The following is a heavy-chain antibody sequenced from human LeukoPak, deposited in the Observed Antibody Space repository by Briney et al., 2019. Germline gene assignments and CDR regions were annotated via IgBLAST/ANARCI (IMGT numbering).Heavy chain of an antibody. Sequence: PSETLSLTCSVSGGSMSSYYWSWIRQSPGKGLEWIGYIYHSGSTDYNSSLKSRVTISEDTSKKQFSLKLSSVTAADTAVYYCTRGSIAYYYMDVWGKGTTVTISS. V-gene: IGHV4-59*01. D-gene: IGHD3-22*01. CDR1: GGSMSSYY. CDR2: IYHSGST. CDR3: TRGSIAYYYMDV. J-gene: IGHJ6*03.